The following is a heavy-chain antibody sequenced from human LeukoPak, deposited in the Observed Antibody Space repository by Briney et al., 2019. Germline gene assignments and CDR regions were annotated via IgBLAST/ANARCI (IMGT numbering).Heavy chain of an antibody. V-gene: IGHV4-34*01. Sequence: SETLSLTCAVYGGSFSGYYWSWIRQPPGKGLEWIGEINHSGSTNYNPSLKSRVTMSVDTPKNQFSLKLNSVTAADTAVYYCARDQGWFDPWGQGTLVTVSS. CDR1: GGSFSGYY. J-gene: IGHJ5*02. CDR3: ARDQGWFDP. CDR2: INHSGST.